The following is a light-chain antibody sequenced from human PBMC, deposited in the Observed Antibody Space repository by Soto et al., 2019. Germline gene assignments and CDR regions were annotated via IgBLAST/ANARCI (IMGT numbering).Light chain of an antibody. J-gene: IGKJ4*01. CDR2: DAS. V-gene: IGKV3-11*01. Sequence: EIVLTQSPATLSLSPGERATLSCRASRSVSIYLAWYQQKPGQAPRLLIYDASNRVIGIPARFSGSGSGTDFSLTISSLEPEDFAVYYCQQRSSWPLTFGGGTKVEIK. CDR3: QQRSSWPLT. CDR1: RSVSIY.